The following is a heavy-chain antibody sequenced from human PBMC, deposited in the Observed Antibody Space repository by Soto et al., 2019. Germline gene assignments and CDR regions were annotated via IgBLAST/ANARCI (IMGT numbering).Heavy chain of an antibody. Sequence: GGSLRLSCAASGFTFSNAWMSWVRQAPGKGLEWVGRIKSKTDGGTTDYAAPVKGRFTISRDDSKNTLYLQMNSLKTEDTAVYYGTTDTYGSGSYVYWGQGTLVTVSS. CDR1: GFTFSNAW. J-gene: IGHJ4*02. CDR3: TTDTYGSGSYVY. CDR2: IKSKTDGGTT. V-gene: IGHV3-15*01. D-gene: IGHD3-10*01.